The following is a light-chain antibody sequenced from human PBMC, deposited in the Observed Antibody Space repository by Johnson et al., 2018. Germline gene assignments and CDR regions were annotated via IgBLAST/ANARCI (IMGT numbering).Light chain of an antibody. Sequence: QSVLTQPPSVSAAPGQKVTISCSGSSSNIGNNYVSWYQQLPGTAPKLLIYENNKRPSGIPDGFSGSKSGTSATLGITGLQHGDAADYYCGTWDSSLSAGNVFGTGTNVTVL. J-gene: IGLJ1*01. CDR1: SSNIGNNY. V-gene: IGLV1-51*02. CDR3: GTWDSSLSAGNV. CDR2: ENN.